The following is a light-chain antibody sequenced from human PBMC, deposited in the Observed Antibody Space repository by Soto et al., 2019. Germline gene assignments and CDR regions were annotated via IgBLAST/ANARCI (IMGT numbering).Light chain of an antibody. J-gene: IGKJ5*01. CDR3: QQYHKWPPLST. Sequence: EIVMTQSPATLSVSPGERATLSCRASQSVSRNLAWYQQKPGLAPTLLVYSASTRATGIPARFSGSGSGTEFTLTISSLQSEDFAVYYCQQYHKWPPLSTFGQGTRLDIK. CDR1: QSVSRN. CDR2: SAS. V-gene: IGKV3-15*01.